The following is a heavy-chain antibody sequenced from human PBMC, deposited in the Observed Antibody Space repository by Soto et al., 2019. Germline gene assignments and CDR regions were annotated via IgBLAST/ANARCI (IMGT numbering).Heavy chain of an antibody. J-gene: IGHJ4*02. CDR3: ARDKELWYFDY. D-gene: IGHD5-18*01. CDR1: GFTFSSYW. V-gene: IGHV3-7*01. CDR2: RKQDGSEK. Sequence: GGSLRLSCAASGFTFSSYWMSWVRQAQGKGLEWVANRKQDGSEKYYVDSVKGRFTISRDNAKNSLYLQMNSLRAEDTAVYYCARDKELWYFDYWGQGTLVTVSS.